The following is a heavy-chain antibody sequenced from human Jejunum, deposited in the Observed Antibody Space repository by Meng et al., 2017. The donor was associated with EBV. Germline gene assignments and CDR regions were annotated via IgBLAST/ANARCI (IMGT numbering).Heavy chain of an antibody. CDR1: GGSISGW. D-gene: IGHD5-24*01. Sequence: QVQLQWSGAGLVEPSXXMSLTCAGSGGSISGWWTWVRQPPGKGLGWIGEIYHGWGTNYNPSLMSRLTISVDNSNQFSLKLNSVTDADTAVYYCAKVGYGGYNYLEPWGRGTLVTVSS. J-gene: IGHJ5*02. CDR2: IYHGWGT. CDR3: AKVGYGGYNYLEP. V-gene: IGHV4-4*02.